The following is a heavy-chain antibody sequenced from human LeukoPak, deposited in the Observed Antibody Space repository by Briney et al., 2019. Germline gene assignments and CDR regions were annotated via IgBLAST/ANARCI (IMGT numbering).Heavy chain of an antibody. J-gene: IGHJ4*02. CDR2: ISGYNGNT. CDR1: GYTFTRYV. V-gene: IGHV1-18*01. Sequence: ASVKVSCKASGYTFTRYVISWVRQAPGQGLECMGWISGYNGNTNYAEKLQGRVTMTTDTSTSTAYMELRSLRSDDTAVYYCARVRDYGDYGARFDYWGQGTLVTVSS. CDR3: ARVRDYGDYGARFDY. D-gene: IGHD4-17*01.